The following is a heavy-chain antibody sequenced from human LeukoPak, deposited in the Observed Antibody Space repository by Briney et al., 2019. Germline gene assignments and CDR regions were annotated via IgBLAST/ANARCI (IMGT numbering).Heavy chain of an antibody. D-gene: IGHD1-26*01. V-gene: IGHV4-38-2*01. J-gene: IGHJ4*02. CDR3: ARVYSGSYLGYFDY. CDR1: GYSISSGYY. CDR2: IYHSGST. Sequence: PSETLSLTCAVSGYSISSGYYWGWIRQPPGKGLEWIGSIYHSGSTYCNPSLKSRVTISVDTSKNQFSLKLSSVTAADTAVYYCARVYSGSYLGYFDYWGQGTLVTVSS.